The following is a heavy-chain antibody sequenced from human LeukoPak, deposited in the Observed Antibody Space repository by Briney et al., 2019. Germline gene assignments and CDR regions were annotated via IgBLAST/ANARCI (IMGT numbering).Heavy chain of an antibody. V-gene: IGHV4-31*03. D-gene: IGHD4-23*01. CDR2: IYYSGST. J-gene: IGHJ6*02. CDR1: GGSISSGGYY. Sequence: SETLSPTCTVSGGSISSGGYYWSWIRQHPGKGLEWIGYIYYSGSTYYNPSLKSRVTISVDTSKNQFSLKLSSVTAADTAVYYCARAGNSAYYYYGMDVWGQGSTVTVSS. CDR3: ARAGNSAYYYYGMDV.